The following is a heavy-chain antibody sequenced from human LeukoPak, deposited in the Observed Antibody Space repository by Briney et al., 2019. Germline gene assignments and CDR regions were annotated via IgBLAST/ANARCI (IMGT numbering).Heavy chain of an antibody. D-gene: IGHD3-22*01. V-gene: IGHV3-23*01. CDR3: AKVTTYYYDSSGYYH. CDR1: GFTFSSYA. J-gene: IGHJ5*02. CDR2: ISGSGGST. Sequence: GSPRLSCAASGFTFSSYAMSWVRQAPGKGLEWVSAISGSGGSTYYADSVKGRFTISRDNSKNTLYLQMNSLRAEDTAVYYCAKVTTYYYDSSGYYHWGQGTLVTVSS.